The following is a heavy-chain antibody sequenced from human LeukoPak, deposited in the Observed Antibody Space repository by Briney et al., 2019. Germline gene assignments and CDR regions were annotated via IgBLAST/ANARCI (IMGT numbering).Heavy chain of an antibody. D-gene: IGHD6-6*01. CDR3: ASSEYSSSSPDY. J-gene: IGHJ4*02. Sequence: PSETLSLTCTVSGGSISSYYWSWIRQPPGKGLEWIGYIYYSGSTNYNPSLKSRVTISVDTSKNQFSLKLSSVTAADTAVHYCASSEYSSSSPDYWGQGTLVTVSS. CDR2: IYYSGST. V-gene: IGHV4-59*01. CDR1: GGSISSYY.